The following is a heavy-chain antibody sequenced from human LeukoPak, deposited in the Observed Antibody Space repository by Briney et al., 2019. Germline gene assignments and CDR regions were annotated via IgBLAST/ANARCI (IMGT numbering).Heavy chain of an antibody. CDR3: ARVVSGRFDY. Sequence: SETLSLTCTVSGGSISSSSYYWGWIRQPPGKGLEWIGSIYYSGNTYYNPSLKSRVTISVDTSKNQFSLKLSSVTAADTAIYYCARVVSGRFDYWGQGTLVTVSS. CDR1: GGSISSSSYY. D-gene: IGHD5/OR15-5a*01. J-gene: IGHJ4*02. CDR2: IYYSGNT. V-gene: IGHV4-39*01.